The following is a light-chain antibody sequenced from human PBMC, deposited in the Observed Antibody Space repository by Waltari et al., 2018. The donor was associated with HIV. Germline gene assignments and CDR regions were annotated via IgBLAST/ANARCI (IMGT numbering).Light chain of an antibody. J-gene: IGLJ2*01. CDR2: DVS. CDR3: CSYAGSYTGV. Sequence: ALTQPRSVSGSPGQSVTISCTGTSSDVGGYNYVSWYQQHPGKAPKLMIYDVSKRPSGVPDRFSGSKSGNTASLTISGLQAEDEADYYCCSYAGSYTGVFGGGTKLTVL. V-gene: IGLV2-11*01. CDR1: SSDVGGYNY.